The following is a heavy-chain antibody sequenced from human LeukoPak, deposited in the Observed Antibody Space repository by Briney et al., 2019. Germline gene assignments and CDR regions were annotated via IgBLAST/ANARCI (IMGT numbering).Heavy chain of an antibody. J-gene: IGHJ1*01. Sequence: GGSLRLSCAASGFTFNTYAMSWVRQAPGKGLEWVSSISGSGGSTYYADSVKGRFTISRDNPKNTLYLQMNSLRAEDTAVYYCAKDGSDYYYDLLEDFQHWGQGTLVTVSS. CDR2: ISGSGGST. V-gene: IGHV3-23*01. CDR1: GFTFNTYA. CDR3: AKDGSDYYYDLLEDFQH. D-gene: IGHD3-22*01.